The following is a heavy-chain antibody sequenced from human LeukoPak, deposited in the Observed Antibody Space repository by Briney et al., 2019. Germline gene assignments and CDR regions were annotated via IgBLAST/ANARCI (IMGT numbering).Heavy chain of an antibody. J-gene: IGHJ6*04. CDR1: GYTFTSYA. CDR3: ARAWYGSAMDV. Sequence: ASVKVSCKASGYTFTSYAMNWVRQAPGQGLEWMGWISAYNGNTNYAQKLQGRVTMTTDTSTSTAYMGMRSLRSDDTAVYYCARAWYGSAMDVWGKGTTVTISS. CDR2: ISAYNGNT. V-gene: IGHV1-18*01. D-gene: IGHD3-10*01.